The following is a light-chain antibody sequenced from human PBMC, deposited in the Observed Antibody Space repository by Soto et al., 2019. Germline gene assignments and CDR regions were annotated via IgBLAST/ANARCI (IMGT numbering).Light chain of an antibody. Sequence: VMTQSPDTLSVSPGETVTLSCRASQYIASHLAWYQQKPGQGPRLLIYGASGRATGIPARFSGSGSGTEFTLTISGLQSEDSAIYYCQQYNSWPPLTFGGGTKVEIK. V-gene: IGKV3-15*01. CDR1: QYIASH. CDR3: QQYNSWPPLT. CDR2: GAS. J-gene: IGKJ4*01.